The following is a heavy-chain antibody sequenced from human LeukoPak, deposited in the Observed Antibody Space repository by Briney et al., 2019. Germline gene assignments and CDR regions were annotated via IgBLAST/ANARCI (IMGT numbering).Heavy chain of an antibody. D-gene: IGHD3-10*01. Sequence: SETLSLTCTVSGGSISSSSYYWGWLRQPPGKGLEWIGYIYYSGTTYYNPSLKSRLTISVDTSKNQFSLKLSSVTAADTAVYYCASRGSGISLYYYGMDVWGQGTTVTVSS. CDR2: IYYSGTT. J-gene: IGHJ6*02. CDR3: ASRGSGISLYYYGMDV. CDR1: GGSISSSSYY. V-gene: IGHV4-39*01.